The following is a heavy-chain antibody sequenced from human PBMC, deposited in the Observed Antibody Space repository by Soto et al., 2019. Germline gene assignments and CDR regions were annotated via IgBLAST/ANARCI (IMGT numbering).Heavy chain of an antibody. V-gene: IGHV3-33*01. CDR3: ARDSPYYDILTGYYIYYGMDV. J-gene: IGHJ6*02. CDR2: IWYDGSNK. Sequence: GGSLRLSCAASGFTFSSYGMHWVRQAPGKGLEWVAVIWYDGSNKYYADSVKGRFTISRDNSKNTLYLQMNSLRAEDTAVYYCARDSPYYDILTGYYIYYGMDVWGQGTTVTVSS. D-gene: IGHD3-9*01. CDR1: GFTFSSYG.